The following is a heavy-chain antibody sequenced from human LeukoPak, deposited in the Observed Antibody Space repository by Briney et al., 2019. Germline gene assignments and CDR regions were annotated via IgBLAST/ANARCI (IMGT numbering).Heavy chain of an antibody. Sequence: SETLSLTCTASGGSISGSYWSWIRQPPGKGLEWIGYIYYSGTTNYNPSLKSRVTISVDTSKNQFALKLSSVTAADTAVYYCARLPTDSSSDHYWGQGTLVTVSS. J-gene: IGHJ4*02. CDR3: ARLPTDSSSDHY. CDR1: GGSISGSY. CDR2: IYYSGTT. D-gene: IGHD6-6*01. V-gene: IGHV4-59*08.